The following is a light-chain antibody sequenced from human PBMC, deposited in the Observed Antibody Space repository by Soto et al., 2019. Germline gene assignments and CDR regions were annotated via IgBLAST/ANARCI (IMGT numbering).Light chain of an antibody. Sequence: QSVLTQPPSASGTPGQRVTISCSGSSSNIGSNYVYWYQQLPGTVPQLLIYRNSERPSGVPDRFSGSQSGTSASLAISGLRSEDEGDYYRAAWDYSLSGVVFGGGTKLTVL. CDR2: RNS. CDR3: AAWDYSLSGVV. V-gene: IGLV1-47*01. CDR1: SSNIGSNY. J-gene: IGLJ2*01.